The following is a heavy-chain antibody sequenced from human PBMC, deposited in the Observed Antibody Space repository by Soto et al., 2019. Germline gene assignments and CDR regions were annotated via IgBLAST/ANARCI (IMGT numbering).Heavy chain of an antibody. J-gene: IGHJ6*03. D-gene: IGHD6-13*01. CDR1: GFTFSSYS. Sequence: EVQLVESGGGLVKPGGSLRLSCAASGFTFSSYSMNWVRQAPGKGLEWVSSISSSSSYIYYADSVKGRFTISRDNAKNSLYLQMNSLRAEDTAVYYCARNGYSSPGENYYYYYYMDVWGKGTTVTVSS. CDR3: ARNGYSSPGENYYYYYYMDV. V-gene: IGHV3-21*01. CDR2: ISSSSSYI.